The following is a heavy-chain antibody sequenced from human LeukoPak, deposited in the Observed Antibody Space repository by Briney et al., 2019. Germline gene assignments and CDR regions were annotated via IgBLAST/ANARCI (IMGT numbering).Heavy chain of an antibody. CDR1: GFTFSSYE. Sequence: GGSLRLSCAASGFTFSSYEMNWVRQAPGKGLEWVSYISSSGSTIYYADSVKGRFTISRDNAKNTLYLQMNSLRAEDTAVYYCAREGYGFYDYWGQGTLVTVSS. D-gene: IGHD5-18*01. CDR3: AREGYGFYDY. V-gene: IGHV3-48*03. CDR2: ISSSGSTI. J-gene: IGHJ4*02.